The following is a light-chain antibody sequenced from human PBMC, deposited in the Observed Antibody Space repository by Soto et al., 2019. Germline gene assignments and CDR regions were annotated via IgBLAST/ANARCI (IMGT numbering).Light chain of an antibody. CDR1: SSDVGSYNY. Sequence: QSALTQPASVSGSPGQSITISCTGTSSDVGSYNYVSWYQQHPGKAPKLMIYEVRNRPSGVSDRFSGSKSGKTASLTIFGLQAVDEADYYCSSYTTSTTQVFGAGTKLTVL. CDR3: SSYTTSTTQV. J-gene: IGLJ2*01. V-gene: IGLV2-14*01. CDR2: EVR.